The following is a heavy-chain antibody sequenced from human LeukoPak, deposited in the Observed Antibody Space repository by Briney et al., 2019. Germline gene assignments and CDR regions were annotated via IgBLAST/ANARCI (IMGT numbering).Heavy chain of an antibody. CDR3: AKGEPSRAKAFDI. J-gene: IGHJ3*02. CDR2: IGGSGEST. V-gene: IGHV3-23*01. CDR1: GFTFSSYS. Sequence: GGSLRLSCAASGFTFSSYSMNWVRQAPGKGLEWVSRIGGSGESTYYADSVKGRFTISRDNSKNSLYLQMNSLRAEDTALYYCAKGEPSRAKAFDIWGQGTMVTVSS.